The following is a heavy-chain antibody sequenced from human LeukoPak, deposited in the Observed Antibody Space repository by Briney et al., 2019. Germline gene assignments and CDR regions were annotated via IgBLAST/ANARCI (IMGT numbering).Heavy chain of an antibody. CDR2: IYTSGST. CDR3: ARDSSGYYYAPVGDAFDI. Sequence: SETLSLTCTVSGGSISSYYWSWIRQPAGKGLEWFGRIYTSGSTNYNPSLKSRVTMSVGTSKNQFSLKLSSVTAADTAVYYCARDSSGYYYAPVGDAFDIWGQGTMVTVSS. V-gene: IGHV4-4*07. CDR1: GGSISSYY. D-gene: IGHD3-22*01. J-gene: IGHJ3*02.